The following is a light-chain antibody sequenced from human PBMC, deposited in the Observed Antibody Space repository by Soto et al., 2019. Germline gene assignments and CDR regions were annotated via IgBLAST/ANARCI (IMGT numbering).Light chain of an antibody. CDR2: AAS. CDR3: QQRSNWPST. J-gene: IGKJ4*01. V-gene: IGKV3-11*01. CDR1: QSVSSY. Sequence: EIVLTQSPATLSLSPGDRATLSCRASQSVSSYLAWYQQKPGQAPRLLIYAASNRATGIPARFSGSGSGTDFTLTITSLEPEDFAVYYCQQRSNWPSTFGGGTTVEIK.